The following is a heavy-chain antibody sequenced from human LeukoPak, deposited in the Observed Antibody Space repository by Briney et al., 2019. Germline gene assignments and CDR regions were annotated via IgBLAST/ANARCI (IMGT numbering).Heavy chain of an antibody. CDR2: ISYDGSNK. CDR1: GFTFSSYG. CDR3: AKEYYYDSSGYILLRYFDY. V-gene: IGHV3-30*18. D-gene: IGHD3-22*01. Sequence: SGGSLRLSCAASGFTFSSYGMHWVRQAPGKGLEWVAVISYDGSNKYYADSVKGRFTISRDNSKNTLYLQMNSLRAEDTAVYYCAKEYYYDSSGYILLRYFDYWGQGTLVTVSS. J-gene: IGHJ4*02.